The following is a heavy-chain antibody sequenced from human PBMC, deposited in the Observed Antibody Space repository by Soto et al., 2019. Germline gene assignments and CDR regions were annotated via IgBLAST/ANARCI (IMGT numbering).Heavy chain of an antibody. V-gene: IGHV4-34*01. Sequence: SETLSLTCAVYGGSFSGYYWSWIRQPPGKGLEWIGEINHSGSTNYNPSLKSRVTISVDTSKNQFSLKLSSVTAADTAVYYCARGLHCSSTSRYNKGYYMDVWGKGTTVTV. D-gene: IGHD2-2*01. J-gene: IGHJ6*03. CDR1: GGSFSGYY. CDR3: ARGLHCSSTSRYNKGYYMDV. CDR2: INHSGST.